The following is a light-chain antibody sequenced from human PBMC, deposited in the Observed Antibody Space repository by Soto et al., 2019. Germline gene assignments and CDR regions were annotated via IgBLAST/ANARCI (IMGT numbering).Light chain of an antibody. CDR2: RDS. J-gene: IGLJ1*01. CDR3: QVWDSSQGV. V-gene: IGLV3-9*01. CDR1: NIGSKN. Sequence: SYELTQPLSVSVALGQTARITLGGNNIGSKNVHWYQQKPGQAPVLVIYRDSNRPSGIPERFSGSNSGNTATLTISRAQAGDEADYYCQVWDSSQGVFGTGTKLTVL.